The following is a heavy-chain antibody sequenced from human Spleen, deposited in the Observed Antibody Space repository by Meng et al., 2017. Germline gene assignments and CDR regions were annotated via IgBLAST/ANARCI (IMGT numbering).Heavy chain of an antibody. CDR3: SKDYTGSDDY. V-gene: IGHV3-74*01. CDR1: GFTFSRYW. J-gene: IGHJ4*02. D-gene: IGHD5-12*01. Sequence: EVQLVEYGGRLVQPGGSLRLSCAASGFTFSRYWMHWVRQVPGQGLVWVSRINPDGSSTSYADSVKGRFTISRDNAKNTLYLQMTSLRAEDTAVYYCSKDYTGSDDYWGQGTLVTVSS. CDR2: INPDGSST.